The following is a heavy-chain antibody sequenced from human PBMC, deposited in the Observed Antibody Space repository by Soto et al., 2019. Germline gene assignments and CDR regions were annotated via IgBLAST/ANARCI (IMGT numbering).Heavy chain of an antibody. CDR1: GFTFSSYW. D-gene: IGHD3-16*01. J-gene: IGHJ4*01. V-gene: IGHV3-7*01. CDR3: ARVAYSYGWIFDY. Sequence: HPGGSLRLSCAVSGFTFSSYWMSWVRQAPGKGLEWVVNIKQDGSDKYYVDSVKGRFTISRDNAKNSLYLQMNSLRAEDTAVYFCARVAYSYGWIFDYWGQGTLVTVSS. CDR2: IKQDGSDK.